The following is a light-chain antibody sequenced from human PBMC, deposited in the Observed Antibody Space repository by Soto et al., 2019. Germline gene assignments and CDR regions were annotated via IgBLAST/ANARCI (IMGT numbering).Light chain of an antibody. CDR2: LGS. Sequence: DIVMTQSPLSLPVTPGEPASISCRSSQSLLHSNGYNYLDWYLQRPGQSPQLLIYLGSNRSSGVPDRFSGSGSDTDFTLKISRVEAEDVGVYYCMQALQTPLTFGQGTKVDIK. J-gene: IGKJ1*01. V-gene: IGKV2-28*01. CDR1: QSLLHSNGYNY. CDR3: MQALQTPLT.